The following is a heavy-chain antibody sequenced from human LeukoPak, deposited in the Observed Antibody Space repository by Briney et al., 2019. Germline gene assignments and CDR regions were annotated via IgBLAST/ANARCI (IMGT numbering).Heavy chain of an antibody. J-gene: IGHJ4*02. D-gene: IGHD3-22*01. V-gene: IGHV4-34*01. Sequence: PSETLCLTCAVFGGSFSGYYWTWIRQPPGKGLEWIGEINHSGSTNYNPSLKSRVTISVDTSKHQFSLRLNSVTAADTAVYYCARGPVVDYFDGSGYYYFDSWGQGTPVTVSS. CDR1: GGSFSGYY. CDR2: INHSGST. CDR3: ARGPVVDYFDGSGYYYFDS.